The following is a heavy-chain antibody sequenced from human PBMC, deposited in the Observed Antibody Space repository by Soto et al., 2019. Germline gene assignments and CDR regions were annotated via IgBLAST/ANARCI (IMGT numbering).Heavy chain of an antibody. D-gene: IGHD6-13*01. Sequence: QVQLQESGPGLVKPSQTLSLTCTVSGGSINSGGYYWSWNRQHPGKGLEWIGYIHYSGSSYYNPSLKSRVTMSVDTSKNQFSLTLSSVTAADTAMYYCARDDSTWTSPGMDVWGQGTTVTVSS. CDR2: IHYSGSS. V-gene: IGHV4-31*03. J-gene: IGHJ6*02. CDR1: GGSINSGGYY. CDR3: ARDDSTWTSPGMDV.